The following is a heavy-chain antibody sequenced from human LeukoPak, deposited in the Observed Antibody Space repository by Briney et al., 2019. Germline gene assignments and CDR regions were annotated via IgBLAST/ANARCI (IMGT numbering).Heavy chain of an antibody. CDR3: ARHHALRYYGSENPFDY. Sequence: PSETLSLTCTVSGGSFSSYYWSWIRQPPGKGLEWIGYIYYSGSTNYKPSLKSRVTISVDTSKNQFSLKLSSVTAADTAVYYCARHHALRYYGSENPFDYWGQGTLVTVSS. J-gene: IGHJ4*02. V-gene: IGHV4-59*08. D-gene: IGHD3-10*01. CDR1: GGSFSSYY. CDR2: IYYSGST.